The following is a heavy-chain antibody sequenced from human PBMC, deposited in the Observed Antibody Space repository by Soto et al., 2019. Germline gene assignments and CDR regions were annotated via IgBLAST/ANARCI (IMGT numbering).Heavy chain of an antibody. V-gene: IGHV3-7*03. Sequence: EVQLVEYGGGLVQPGGSLRLSCAASGFTFSSYSMSWVRQAPGKGLEWVANIHQNGGEKNYVDSVKGRFTTSRDKAKNSLYLQVNSLRAEDTAVYYCTREEMTSAKFDYWGQGTLVTVSS. J-gene: IGHJ4*02. CDR3: TREEMTSAKFDY. CDR2: IHQNGGEK. CDR1: GFTFSSYS.